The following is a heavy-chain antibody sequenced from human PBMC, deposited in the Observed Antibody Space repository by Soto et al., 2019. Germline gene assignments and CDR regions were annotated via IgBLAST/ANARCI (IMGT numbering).Heavy chain of an antibody. CDR3: ARDYPPGCSSTSCYAPYYYYYMDA. V-gene: IGHV1-69*04. J-gene: IGHJ6*03. CDR1: GGTFSSYT. CDR2: IIPILGIA. D-gene: IGHD2-2*01. Sequence: SVKVSCKASGGTFSSYTISWVRQAPGQGLEWMGRIIPILGIANYAQKFQGRVTITADKSTSTAYMELSSLRSEDTAVYYCARDYPPGCSSTSCYAPYYYYYMDAWGKGTTVTVSS.